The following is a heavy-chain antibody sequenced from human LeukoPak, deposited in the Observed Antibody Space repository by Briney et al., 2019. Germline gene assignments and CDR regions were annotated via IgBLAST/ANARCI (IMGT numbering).Heavy chain of an antibody. CDR1: GGSISSYY. D-gene: IGHD6-13*01. CDR2: IYYSGST. V-gene: IGHV4-59*08. J-gene: IGHJ4*02. Sequence: SETLSLTCTVSGGSISSYYWSWIRQPPGKGLEWIGYIYYSGSTNYNPSLKSRVTISVDTSKNQFSLKLGSVTAADTAVYYCARQRGVAAAGNGFDYWGQGTLVTVSS. CDR3: ARQRGVAAAGNGFDY.